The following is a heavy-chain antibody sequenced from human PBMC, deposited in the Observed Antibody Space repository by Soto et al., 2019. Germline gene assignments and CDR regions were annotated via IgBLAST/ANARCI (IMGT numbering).Heavy chain of an antibody. CDR1: GGTVSSYA. Sequence: QVQLVQSGAEVKKPGSSVKVSCKASGGTVSSYAISWVRQAPGQGLEWMGGIIPIFGTANYAQKFQGRVTITADESTSTAYMELSSLRSEDTAVYYCARGRGRDSYGPYNWFDPWGQGTLVTVSS. CDR2: IIPIFGTA. J-gene: IGHJ5*02. CDR3: ARGRGRDSYGPYNWFDP. V-gene: IGHV1-69*12. D-gene: IGHD5-18*01.